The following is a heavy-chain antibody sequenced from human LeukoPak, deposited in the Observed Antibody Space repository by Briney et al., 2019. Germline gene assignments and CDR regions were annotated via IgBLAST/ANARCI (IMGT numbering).Heavy chain of an antibody. V-gene: IGHV1-2*02. CDR1: GYTFTGYY. Sequence: GASVKVSCKASGYTFTGYYMHWVRQAPGQGLEWMGWINPNSGGTNYAQKFQGRVTMTRDTSISTAYMELSRLRSDDTAVYYCARGGGPMGTAVAELMDVWGKGTTVTVSS. CDR2: INPNSGGT. CDR3: ARGGGPMGTAVAELMDV. D-gene: IGHD6-19*01. J-gene: IGHJ6*03.